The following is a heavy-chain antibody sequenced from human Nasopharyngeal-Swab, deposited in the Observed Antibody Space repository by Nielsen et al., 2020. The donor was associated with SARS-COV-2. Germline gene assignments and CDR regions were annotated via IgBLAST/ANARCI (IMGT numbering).Heavy chain of an antibody. CDR2: INPSGGST. J-gene: IGHJ3*02. Sequence: ASVKVSCKASGYTFTSYYMHWVRQAPGQGLEWMGIINPSGGSTNYAQKFQGRVTMTRDTSTSTVYMELSSLRSEDTAVYYCARDEATVITYRLDAFDIWGQGTMVTVSS. CDR1: GYTFTSYY. D-gene: IGHD4-17*01. CDR3: ARDEATVITYRLDAFDI. V-gene: IGHV1-46*01.